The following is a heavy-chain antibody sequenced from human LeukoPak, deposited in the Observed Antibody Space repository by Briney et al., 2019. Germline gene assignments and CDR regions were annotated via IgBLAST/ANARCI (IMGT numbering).Heavy chain of an antibody. Sequence: PSETLSLTCTVSGGSISSYYYCWIRQPPPKGLEWVGYMYYCGSTNYNPSLKSRVTITVDTSKNQFYLKLSSVTVADMAVYYCARDICGGGACYLRSWSQGTRVTVSS. CDR1: GGSISSYY. V-gene: IGHV4-59*01. J-gene: IGHJ4*02. CDR3: ARDICGGGACYLRS. CDR2: MYYCGST. D-gene: IGHD2-21*02.